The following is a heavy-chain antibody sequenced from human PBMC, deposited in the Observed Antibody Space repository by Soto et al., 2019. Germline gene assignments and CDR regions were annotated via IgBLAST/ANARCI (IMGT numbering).Heavy chain of an antibody. Sequence: GASVKVSCKASGYTFTSYGISWVRQAPGQGLEWMGWISAYNGNTNYAQKLQGRVTMTTDTSTSTAYMELRSLRSDDTAVYYCARDRGYSSGYYLILDYSGQGSLVIVSS. J-gene: IGHJ4*02. CDR1: GYTFTSYG. D-gene: IGHD3-22*01. V-gene: IGHV1-18*01. CDR2: ISAYNGNT. CDR3: ARDRGYSSGYYLILDY.